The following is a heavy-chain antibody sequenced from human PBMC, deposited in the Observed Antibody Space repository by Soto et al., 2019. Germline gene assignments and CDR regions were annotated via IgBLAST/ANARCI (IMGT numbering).Heavy chain of an antibody. Sequence: PSETLSLTCTVSGGSISSSSYYWGWIRQPPGKGLEWIGSIYYSGSTYYNPSLKSRVTISVDTSKNQFSLKLSSVTAADTAVYYCARLVVLRFLEWLHFDYWGQGTLVTVSS. CDR3: ARLVVLRFLEWLHFDY. CDR2: IYYSGST. J-gene: IGHJ4*02. CDR1: GGSISSSSYY. D-gene: IGHD3-3*01. V-gene: IGHV4-39*01.